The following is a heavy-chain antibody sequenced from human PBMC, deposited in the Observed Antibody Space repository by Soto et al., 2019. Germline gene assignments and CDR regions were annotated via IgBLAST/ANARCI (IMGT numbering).Heavy chain of an antibody. V-gene: IGHV4-61*01. CDR2: IYYSGST. D-gene: IGHD1-26*01. CDR1: GGSVSSGSYY. Sequence: SETLSLTCTVSGGSVSSGSYYWSWIRQPPGKGLEWIGYIYYSGSTNYNPSLKSRVTISVDTSKNQFSLKLSSVTAADTAVYYCARDELVHGVGAFDIWGQGTMVTVSS. CDR3: ARDELVHGVGAFDI. J-gene: IGHJ3*02.